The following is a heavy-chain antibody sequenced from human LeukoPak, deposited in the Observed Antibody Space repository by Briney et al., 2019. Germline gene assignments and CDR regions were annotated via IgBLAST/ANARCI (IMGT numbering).Heavy chain of an antibody. D-gene: IGHD6-13*01. J-gene: IGHJ5*02. Sequence: PSETLSLTCTVSGGSISSYYWTWIRQPAGKGLEWIGRINTSGSTKYNASLKSRVTMSVDTSKNQFSLNLSSVTAADTAVYYCARAAFQSAASAPFDHWGQGTLVTVSS. CDR2: INTSGST. CDR3: ARAAFQSAASAPFDH. CDR1: GGSISSYY. V-gene: IGHV4-4*07.